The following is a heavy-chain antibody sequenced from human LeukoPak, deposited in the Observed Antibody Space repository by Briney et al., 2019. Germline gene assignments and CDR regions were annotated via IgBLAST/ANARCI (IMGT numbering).Heavy chain of an antibody. CDR2: INPNSGGT. V-gene: IGHV1-2*02. D-gene: IGHD4-17*01. CDR1: GYTFTGYY. J-gene: IGHJ4*02. Sequence: ASVKVSCKASGYTFTGYYMHWVRQAPGQGLEWVGWINPNSGGTNYAQKFQGRVTITRDTSISTAYMELSRLRSDDTAVYYCARDLDDYGDYDEPWWGQGTLVTVSS. CDR3: ARDLDDYGDYDEPW.